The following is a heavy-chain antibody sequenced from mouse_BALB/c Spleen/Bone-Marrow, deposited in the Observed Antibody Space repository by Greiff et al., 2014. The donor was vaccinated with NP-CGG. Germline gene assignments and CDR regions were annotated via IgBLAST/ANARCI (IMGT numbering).Heavy chain of an antibody. Sequence: WVAEIRLKSNNYATHYAESVKGRFTISRDDSKSSVYLQMNNLRVEDTGIYYCTLGRGFAYWGQGTLVTVSA. V-gene: IGHV6-6*02. CDR3: TLGRGFAY. D-gene: IGHD3-1*01. J-gene: IGHJ3*01. CDR2: IRLKSNNYAT.